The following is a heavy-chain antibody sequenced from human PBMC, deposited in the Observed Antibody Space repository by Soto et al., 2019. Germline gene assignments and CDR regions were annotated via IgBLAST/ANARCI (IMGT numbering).Heavy chain of an antibody. CDR2: IKDDGGDE. CDR1: GFTFSPFW. D-gene: IGHD6-19*01. CDR3: AGGSGWISDS. J-gene: IGHJ4*02. V-gene: IGHV3-7*05. Sequence: EVQLVESGGGLVQPGGSLRLSCVDSGFTFSPFWMSWVRQAPGKGLEWVAIIKDDGGDELYLEAVRGRFRISRDNANKSLFLAMDSLRVEDTAVYYCAGGSGWISDSWGQGTLVTVSS.